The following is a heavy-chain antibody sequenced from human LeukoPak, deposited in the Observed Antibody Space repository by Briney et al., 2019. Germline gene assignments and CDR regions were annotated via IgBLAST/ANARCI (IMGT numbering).Heavy chain of an antibody. J-gene: IGHJ4*02. CDR1: GGSISSYY. CDR2: IYASGST. Sequence: SETLSLTCTVSGGSISSYYWSWIRQPAGKGLEWIGRIYASGSTNYNPSLKSRVTMSVDTSKNQFSLKLSSVTAADTAVYYCAGTTRTGDLGYWGQGTLVTVSS. D-gene: IGHD7-27*01. CDR3: AGTTRTGDLGY. V-gene: IGHV4-4*07.